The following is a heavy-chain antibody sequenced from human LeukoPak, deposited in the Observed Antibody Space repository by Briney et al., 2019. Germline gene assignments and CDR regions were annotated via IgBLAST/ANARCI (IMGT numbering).Heavy chain of an antibody. D-gene: IGHD4-17*01. Sequence: ASVTVSCKVSGYTLTELSMHWVRQAPGKGLEWMGGFDPEDGETIYAQKFQGRVTMTEDTSTDTAYMELSSLRAEDTAVYYCAKAIGDYIPQGFDCWGQGTLVTVSS. J-gene: IGHJ4*02. CDR3: AKAIGDYIPQGFDC. CDR1: GYTLTELS. V-gene: IGHV1-24*01. CDR2: FDPEDGET.